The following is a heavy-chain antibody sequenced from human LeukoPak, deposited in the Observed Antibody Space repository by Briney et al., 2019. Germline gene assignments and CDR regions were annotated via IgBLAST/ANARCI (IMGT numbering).Heavy chain of an antibody. Sequence: GGSLRLSCAASGFTFSSYGVHWVRQAPGKGLEWVALISSDGNNKYYADSVKGRFSISRDNSKNTLYLQMNSLRAEDTAVYSCARIGYSISWSGDYWGQGSLVTVSS. CDR1: GFTFSSYG. D-gene: IGHD6-13*01. CDR3: ARIGYSISWSGDY. V-gene: IGHV3-30*19. J-gene: IGHJ4*02. CDR2: ISSDGNNK.